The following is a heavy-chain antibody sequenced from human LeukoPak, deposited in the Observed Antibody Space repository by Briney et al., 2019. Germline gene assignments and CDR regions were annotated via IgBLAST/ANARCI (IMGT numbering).Heavy chain of an antibody. CDR3: ARDLTQLALFDY. Sequence: GGSLRLSCAASGFTFSNYGMHWVRQAPGKGLEWVAAICYDGSNKYYADSVKGRFTLSRDNSKNTLFLQMNSLRDEDTGVYFCARDLTQLALFDYWGEGTLVTVSS. CDR2: ICYDGSNK. D-gene: IGHD6-13*01. J-gene: IGHJ4*02. CDR1: GFTFSNYG. V-gene: IGHV3-33*01.